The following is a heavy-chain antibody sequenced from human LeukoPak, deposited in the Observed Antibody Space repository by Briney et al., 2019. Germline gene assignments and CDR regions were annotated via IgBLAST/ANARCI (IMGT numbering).Heavy chain of an antibody. CDR1: GYTFTGYY. CDR2: INPDTGDT. J-gene: IGHJ4*02. V-gene: IGHV1-2*02. Sequence: ASVKVSCKASGYTFTGYYMHWVRQAPGQGLEWMGWINPDTGDTHYAQKFQGRVTLTRDTSITTVYMELSRLTSDDTAIFYCAVAPGDYWGQGTLVTVSS. D-gene: IGHD2-21*01. CDR3: AVAPGDY.